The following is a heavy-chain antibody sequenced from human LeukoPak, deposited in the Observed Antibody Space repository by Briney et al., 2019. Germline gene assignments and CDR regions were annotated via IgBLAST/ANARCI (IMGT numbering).Heavy chain of an antibody. Sequence: ASVKVSCKASGYTFTSYGINWLRQAPGQGLEWMGWISAYNSNTHYAQKHQRRVTMTTATSTSPAYMELRSLTSYDPAVYHCTRDVGRGFDYWGQGTLVTVSS. V-gene: IGHV1-18*01. CDR3: TRDVGRGFDY. D-gene: IGHD1-26*01. CDR1: GYTFTSYG. CDR2: ISAYNSNT. J-gene: IGHJ4*02.